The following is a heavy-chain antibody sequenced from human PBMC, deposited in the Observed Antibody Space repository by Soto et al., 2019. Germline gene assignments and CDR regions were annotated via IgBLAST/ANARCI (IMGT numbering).Heavy chain of an antibody. D-gene: IGHD3-22*01. CDR2: IYYSGST. Sequence: SETLSLTCTVSGGSISSYYWSWIRQPPGKGLEWIGYIYYSGSTNYNPSLKSRVTISVDTSKNQFSLKLSSVTAADTAVYYCASCYDSSDYFSDYWGQGTLVTVSS. V-gene: IGHV4-59*01. CDR3: ASCYDSSDYFSDY. J-gene: IGHJ4*02. CDR1: GGSISSYY.